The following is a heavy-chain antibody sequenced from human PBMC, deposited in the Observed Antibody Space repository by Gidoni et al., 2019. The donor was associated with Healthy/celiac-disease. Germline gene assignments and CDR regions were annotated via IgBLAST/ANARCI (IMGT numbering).Heavy chain of an antibody. D-gene: IGHD5-12*01. CDR2: ISSSGSTI. J-gene: IGHJ4*02. V-gene: IGHV3-48*03. Sequence: EVQLVESGGGLVQPGGSLRLSCAASGFTFSGYEMNWVRQAPGKGLEWVAYISSSGSTIYYADSVKVRFTISRDNAKNSLYLQMNSLRTEDTAVYYCAGRGDGYNYDYWGQGTLVTVSS. CDR3: AGRGDGYNYDY. CDR1: GFTFSGYE.